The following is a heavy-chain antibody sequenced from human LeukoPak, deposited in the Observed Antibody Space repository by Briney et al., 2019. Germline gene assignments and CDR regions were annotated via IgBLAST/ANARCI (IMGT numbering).Heavy chain of an antibody. CDR3: AREYPKGGSYRFCP. J-gene: IGHJ5*02. CDR2: INHSAST. V-gene: IGHV4-34*01. Sequence: PSATLSLTCAVYGGSFSGYYWSWIRQPPGKGLEWLGEINHSASTNYNPSLKSRVTISVDTPKNKYARRLSSVTAADTAAYYCAREYPKGGSYRFCPWGPGTLVTVSS. CDR1: GGSFSGYY. D-gene: IGHD2-2*01.